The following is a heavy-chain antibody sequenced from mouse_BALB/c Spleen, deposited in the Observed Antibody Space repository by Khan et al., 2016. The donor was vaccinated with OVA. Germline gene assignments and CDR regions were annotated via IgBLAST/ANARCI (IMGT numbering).Heavy chain of an antibody. CDR1: GFTFSSYS. CDR3: ASHLTGSFAY. D-gene: IGHD4-1*01. CDR2: ISSGGDYP. V-gene: IGHV5-6*01. J-gene: IGHJ3*01. Sequence: EVKLVESGGDLVKPGGSLKLSCAASGFTFSSYSMSWVRQTPDKRLEWVATISSGGDYPYYPDSVKGRFTISRDNARNTLYLQMSSLKSEDTAMYYCASHLTGSFAYWGQGTLVTVSA.